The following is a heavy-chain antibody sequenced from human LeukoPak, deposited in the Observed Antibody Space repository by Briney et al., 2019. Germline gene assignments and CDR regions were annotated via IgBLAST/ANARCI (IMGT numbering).Heavy chain of an antibody. J-gene: IGHJ4*02. CDR2: IYGGGST. CDR1: GFTVSSNY. Sequence: GGSLRLSCAASGFTVSSNYMSWVRQAPGKGLEWVSVIYGGGSTYYADSVKGRFTISRDNSKSTLYIQMNSLRAEDTAVYYCARRGTLLWFGAFPEYYFDYWGQGTLVTVSS. V-gene: IGHV3-53*01. CDR3: ARRGTLLWFGAFPEYYFDY. D-gene: IGHD3-10*01.